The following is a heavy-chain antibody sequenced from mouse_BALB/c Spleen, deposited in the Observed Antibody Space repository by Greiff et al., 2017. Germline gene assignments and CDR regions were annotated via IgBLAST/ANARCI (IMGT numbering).Heavy chain of an antibody. CDR1: GFTFSSFG. D-gene: IGHD1-1*01. CDR3: ARSGITTVVATNYYAMDY. J-gene: IGHJ4*01. Sequence: EVQGVESGGGLVQPGGSRKLSCAASGFTFSSFGMHWVRQAPEKGLEWVAYISSGSSTIYYADTVKGRFTISRDNPKNTLFLQMTSLRSEDTAMYYCARSGITTVVATNYYAMDYWGQGTSVTVSS. V-gene: IGHV5-17*02. CDR2: ISSGSSTI.